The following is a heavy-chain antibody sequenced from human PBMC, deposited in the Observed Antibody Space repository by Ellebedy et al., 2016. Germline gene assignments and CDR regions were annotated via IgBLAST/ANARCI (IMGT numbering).Heavy chain of an antibody. Sequence: SETLSLTXAVSGGSFNSRNWWSWFRQPPGQGLEWIGEIYQQHGGTNYNPSLKTRLTMSIDDSKNQLSLRLFSVTAADTAVYYCVRHGSGSYHSRDAFDIWGRGTMVSVSS. CDR2: IYQQHGGT. CDR1: GGSFNSRNW. D-gene: IGHD3-10*01. V-gene: IGHV4-4*02. CDR3: VRHGSGSYHSRDAFDI. J-gene: IGHJ3*02.